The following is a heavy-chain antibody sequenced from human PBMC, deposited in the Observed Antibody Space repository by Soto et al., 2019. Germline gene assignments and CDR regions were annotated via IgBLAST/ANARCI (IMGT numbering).Heavy chain of an antibody. D-gene: IGHD3-10*01. Sequence: SVKVSCKAYGYTFSSYGLSWVRQAPGQGLEWMGRIIPYLGNAIYAQKFKGRVTITADKSTSTAYMELSSLRSEDTAVYYCARGGVTMVRGALNWGQGTMVTVSS. CDR1: GYTFSSYG. V-gene: IGHV1-69*04. CDR3: ARGGVTMVRGALN. CDR2: IIPYLGNA. J-gene: IGHJ3*01.